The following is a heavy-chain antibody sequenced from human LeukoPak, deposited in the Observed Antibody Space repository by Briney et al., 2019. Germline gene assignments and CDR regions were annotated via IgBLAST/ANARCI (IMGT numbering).Heavy chain of an antibody. CDR3: ARGRGRFLEWLSDAFDI. Sequence: GGSLRLSCAASGFTFSSYSMNWVRQAPGRGLEWVSYISSSSSTIYYADSVKGRFTISRDNAKNSLYLQMNSLRAEDTAVYYCARGRGRFLEWLSDAFDICGQGTMVTVSS. CDR1: GFTFSSYS. CDR2: ISSSSSTI. V-gene: IGHV3-48*01. D-gene: IGHD3-3*01. J-gene: IGHJ3*02.